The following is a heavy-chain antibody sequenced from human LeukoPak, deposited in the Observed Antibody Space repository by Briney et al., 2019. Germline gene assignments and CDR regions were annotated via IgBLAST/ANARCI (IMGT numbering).Heavy chain of an antibody. CDR2: IYYSGGT. Sequence: SDTLSLTCTVSGGSISSYYWSWIRQPPGKGLEWIGYIYYSGGTNYNPSLKSRVTISVDTSKNQFSLKLSSVTAADTAVYYCARLSGSYWGPFDYWGQGTLVTVSS. CDR1: GGSISSYY. J-gene: IGHJ4*02. D-gene: IGHD1-26*01. V-gene: IGHV4-59*08. CDR3: ARLSGSYWGPFDY.